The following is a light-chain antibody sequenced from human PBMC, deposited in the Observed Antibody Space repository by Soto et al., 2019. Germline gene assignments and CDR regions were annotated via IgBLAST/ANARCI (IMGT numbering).Light chain of an antibody. J-gene: IGKJ3*01. Sequence: ETVLTQSPATFSVSPGERATLSCRASQSIGSNLAWYQQRPGQPPRLLIYGASTRATGVPARFSGSGSGTEFTLTINSLQYEDFELYYCQQYNKLTLFTFGHGTKVDIK. CDR2: GAS. CDR3: QQYNKLTLFT. CDR1: QSIGSN. V-gene: IGKV3-15*01.